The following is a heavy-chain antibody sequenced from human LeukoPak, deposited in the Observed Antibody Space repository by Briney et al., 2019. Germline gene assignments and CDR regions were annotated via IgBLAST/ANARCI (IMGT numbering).Heavy chain of an antibody. CDR3: TRAHNDYIWGSLSCAFDI. CDR2: IRSKAYGGTT. V-gene: IGHV3-49*04. J-gene: IGHJ3*02. D-gene: IGHD3-16*01. CDR1: GFTFGDSA. Sequence: GGSPRLSCTASGFTFGDSAMSWVRQAPGKGLECVGFIRSKAYGGTTEYAASVKGRFSISRDDSKSIAYLQMNSLRTEDTAIYYCTRAHNDYIWGSLSCAFDIWGQGTTVTVSS.